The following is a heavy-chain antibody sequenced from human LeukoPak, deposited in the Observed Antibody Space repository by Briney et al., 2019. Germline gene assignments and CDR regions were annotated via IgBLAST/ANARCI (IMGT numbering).Heavy chain of an antibody. CDR3: ARHSGRDSSGWCPAARLTYYYGMDV. J-gene: IGHJ6*02. V-gene: IGHV4-59*08. Sequence: SETLSLTCAVYGGSFSGYYWSWIRQPPGKGLEWIGYIYYSGSTNYNPSLKSRVTISVDTSKNQFSLKLSSVTAADTAVYYCARHSGRDSSGWCPAARLTYYYGMDVWGQGTTVTVSS. CDR2: IYYSGST. D-gene: IGHD6-19*01. CDR1: GGSFSGYY.